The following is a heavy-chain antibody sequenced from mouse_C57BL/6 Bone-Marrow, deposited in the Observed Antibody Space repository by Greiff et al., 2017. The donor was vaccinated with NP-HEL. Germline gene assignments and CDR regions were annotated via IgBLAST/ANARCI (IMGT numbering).Heavy chain of an antibody. J-gene: IGHJ2*01. CDR2: ISSGGSYT. D-gene: IGHD4-1*01. V-gene: IGHV5-6*01. CDR3: ARHLGDFYY. Sequence: EVKVVESGGDLVKPGGSLKLSCAASGFTFSSYGMSWVRQTPDKRLEWVATISSGGSYTYYPDRGKGRVTISRDNAKNTLYLQMSSLKSAYTAIYYCARHLGDFYYWGQGTTLTVSS. CDR1: GFTFSSYG.